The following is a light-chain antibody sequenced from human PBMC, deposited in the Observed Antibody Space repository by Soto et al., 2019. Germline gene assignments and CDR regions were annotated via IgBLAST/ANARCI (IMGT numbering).Light chain of an antibody. CDR2: GAS. CDR3: QQYKNWPRT. J-gene: IGKJ1*01. CDR1: QTVSSN. V-gene: IGKV3-15*01. Sequence: EIVMTQSPATLSVSQGERATLSCRASQTVSSNLAWYQQKPGQAPRLLIYGASTRATGIPARFSGSGSGTDFTLTISSLQSEDFALYYCQQYKNWPRTFGQGTKVDIK.